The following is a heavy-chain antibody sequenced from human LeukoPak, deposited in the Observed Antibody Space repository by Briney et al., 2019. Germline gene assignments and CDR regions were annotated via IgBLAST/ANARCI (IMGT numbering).Heavy chain of an antibody. J-gene: IGHJ4*02. CDR1: GFTFSSYS. CDR2: ISGSGGST. D-gene: IGHD3-22*01. Sequence: GGSLRLSCAASGFTFSSYSMNWVRQAPGKGLEWVSAISGSGGSTYYADSVKGRLTISRDNSKNTLYLQMNSLRAEDTAVYYCAKPYYYDSSGCVDYWGQGTLVTVSS. CDR3: AKPYYYDSSGCVDY. V-gene: IGHV3-23*01.